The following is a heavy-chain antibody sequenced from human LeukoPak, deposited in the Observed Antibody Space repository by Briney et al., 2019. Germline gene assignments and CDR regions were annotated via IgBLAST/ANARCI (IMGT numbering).Heavy chain of an antibody. Sequence: QAGGSLRLSCAASGVTFSSYAMHWVRQAPGKGLECVAVISYDGSNKYYADSVKGRFTISRDNSKNTLYLQMNSLRAEDTAVYYCARGTPSSSGWLYYGMDVWGQGTTVTVSS. D-gene: IGHD6-19*01. CDR2: ISYDGSNK. CDR1: GVTFSSYA. J-gene: IGHJ6*02. V-gene: IGHV3-30-3*01. CDR3: ARGTPSSSGWLYYGMDV.